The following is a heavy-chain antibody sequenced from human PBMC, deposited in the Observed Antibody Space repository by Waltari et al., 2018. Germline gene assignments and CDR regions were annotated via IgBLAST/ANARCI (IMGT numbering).Heavy chain of an antibody. J-gene: IGHJ6*03. CDR1: CHSIPPHSND. CDR3: VRIPAGGYYYMDV. Sequence: QLQLLEPGPGLVKPSETLSLTCTVPCHSIPPHSNDWGWVRQPPGQGLEWIGTVHYSAGTYFSPSLKSRVAIGVDTSNNLLSLTLSSVTAADTAVYYCVRIPAGGYYYMDVWGKGTTVTVSS. CDR2: VHYSAGT. V-gene: IGHV4-39*02. D-gene: IGHD3-10*01.